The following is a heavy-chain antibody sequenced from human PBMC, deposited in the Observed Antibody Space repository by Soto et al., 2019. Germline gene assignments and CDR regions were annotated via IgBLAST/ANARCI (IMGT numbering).Heavy chain of an antibody. V-gene: IGHV1-69*12. Sequence: QVQLVQSGAEVKKPGASVKVSCKASGGTFSSDSFSWVRQAPGQGLEWMGGIIPMFDTPIYAQKFQDRVTLTADESTSTADMQLSSLRSGDTAVYYCARSGGLDRDFNYWGQGSLVTVSS. D-gene: IGHD2-15*01. CDR2: IIPMFDTP. CDR3: ARSGGLDRDFNY. CDR1: GGTFSSDS. J-gene: IGHJ4*02.